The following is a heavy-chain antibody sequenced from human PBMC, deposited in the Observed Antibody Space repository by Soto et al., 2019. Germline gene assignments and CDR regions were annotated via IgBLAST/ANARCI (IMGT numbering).Heavy chain of an antibody. CDR2: VFHTGDT. D-gene: IGHD7-27*01. Sequence: SETLSLTCAVSGDSISSSVWWTWVRQPPGKGLEWIGEVFHTGDTYFNPSLRSRVAMSVDKSTNEFSLKVTSVTAADTAIYYCARKAWVRFDYWGQGALVTAPQ. CDR1: GDSISSSVW. CDR3: ARKAWVRFDY. J-gene: IGHJ4*02. V-gene: IGHV4-4*02.